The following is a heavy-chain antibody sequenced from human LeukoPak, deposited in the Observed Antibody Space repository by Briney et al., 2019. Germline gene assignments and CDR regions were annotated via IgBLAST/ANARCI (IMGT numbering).Heavy chain of an antibody. V-gene: IGHV4-39*01. Sequence: PSETLSLTCTVSGGSISSSSYYWGWIRQPPGKGLEWIGSIYYSGSTYYNPSLKSRVTISVDTSKNQFSLKLSSVTAADTAVYYCANLRHSSSWPDYWGQGTLVTVSS. CDR1: GGSISSSSYY. D-gene: IGHD6-13*01. J-gene: IGHJ4*02. CDR2: IYYSGST. CDR3: ANLRHSSSWPDY.